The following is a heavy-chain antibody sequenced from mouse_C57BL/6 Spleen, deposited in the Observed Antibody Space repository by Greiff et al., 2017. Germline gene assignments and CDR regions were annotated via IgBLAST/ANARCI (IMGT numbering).Heavy chain of an antibody. V-gene: IGHV1-81*01. CDR3: ARESNYVYYYAMDY. Sequence: VKLQESGAELARPGASVKLSCKASGYTFTRYGISWVKQRTGQGLEWIGEIYPRSGNTYYNEKFKGKATLTADKSSSTAYMELRSLTSEDSAVYFCARESNYVYYYAMDYWGQGTSVTVSS. CDR1: GYTFTRYG. CDR2: IYPRSGNT. J-gene: IGHJ4*01. D-gene: IGHD2-5*01.